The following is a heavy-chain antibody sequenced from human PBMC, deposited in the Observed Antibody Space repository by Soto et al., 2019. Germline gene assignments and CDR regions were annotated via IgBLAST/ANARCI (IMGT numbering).Heavy chain of an antibody. CDR1: GFTFSTYA. CDR3: ATGLMKRGSETYYNHPPDV. V-gene: IGHV3-23*01. D-gene: IGHD3-10*01. CDR2: ISVSGGYK. J-gene: IGHJ6*04. Sequence: EVQLLESGGGLVEPGGSLRLSCAASGFTFSTYAMSWVRLAPGKGLEWVSIISVSGGYKYYADSMKGRFTISRDNSQSTLYLQMDSLRVEDTAVYYCATGLMKRGSETYYNHPPDVWVKGTTVTVSS.